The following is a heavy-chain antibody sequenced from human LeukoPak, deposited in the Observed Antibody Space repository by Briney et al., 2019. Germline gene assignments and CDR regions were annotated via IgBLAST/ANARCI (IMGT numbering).Heavy chain of an antibody. CDR3: ARAVTHVLLWFGELLD. D-gene: IGHD3-10*01. J-gene: IGHJ4*02. CDR1: GGTFSSYA. CDR2: IIPIFGTA. Sequence: SVKVSCKASGGTFSSYAISWVRQAPGQGLEWMGGIIPIFGTANYAQKFQGRVTITADESTSTAYMELSSLRSEDTAVYYCARAVTHVLLWFGELLDWGQETLLTVSS. V-gene: IGHV1-69*13.